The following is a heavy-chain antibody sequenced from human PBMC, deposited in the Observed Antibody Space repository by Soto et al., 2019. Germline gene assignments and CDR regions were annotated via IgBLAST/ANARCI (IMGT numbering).Heavy chain of an antibody. Sequence: SETLSLTCTVSGGSISSYYWSWIRQPPGKGLEWIGYIYYSGSTNYNPSLKSRVTISVDTSKNQFSLKLSSVTAADTAVYYCARSIVKGGFGEDAFYIWGQGTMVTVS. CDR2: IYYSGST. CDR1: GGSISSYY. D-gene: IGHD3-10*01. CDR3: ARSIVKGGFGEDAFYI. V-gene: IGHV4-59*01. J-gene: IGHJ3*02.